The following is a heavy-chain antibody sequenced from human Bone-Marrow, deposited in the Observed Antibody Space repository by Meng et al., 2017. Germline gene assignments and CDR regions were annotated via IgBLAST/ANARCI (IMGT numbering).Heavy chain of an antibody. D-gene: IGHD3-10*01. CDR1: GFTFDDYA. Sequence: GESLKISCAASGFTFDDYAMHWVRQAPGMGLEWFSLISWDGGSTYNAVSVKGRFTISRDNSKNSLYLQMNSLRAEDTALYYCARGRRNYYSSGEQPDYWGQGTQVTVSS. CDR3: ARGRRNYYSSGEQPDY. J-gene: IGHJ4*01. V-gene: IGHV3-43D*03. CDR2: ISWDGGST.